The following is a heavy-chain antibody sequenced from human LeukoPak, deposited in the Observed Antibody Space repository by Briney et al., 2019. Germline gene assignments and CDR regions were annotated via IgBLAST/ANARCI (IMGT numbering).Heavy chain of an antibody. CDR1: GIPVSANY. Sequence: GESLRLSCAASGIPVSANYMAWVRQAPGKGLEFVSVLYTGGGTDYVDSVKGRFTIYRDNTKNIVYLQMNTLTPEDTAVYFCARLRTQVGSTTQEGWFDPWGRGTLVTVSS. V-gene: IGHV3-53*01. J-gene: IGHJ5*02. CDR2: LYTGGGT. D-gene: IGHD2-2*01. CDR3: ARLRTQVGSTTQEGWFDP.